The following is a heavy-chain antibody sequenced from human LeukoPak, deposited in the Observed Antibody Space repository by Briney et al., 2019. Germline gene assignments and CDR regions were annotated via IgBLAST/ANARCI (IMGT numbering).Heavy chain of an antibody. D-gene: IGHD3-22*01. CDR2: ISGSGGST. Sequence: GGSLRLSCATSGFTFSSYAMSWVRQAPGKGLEWVSAISGSGGSTYYADSVKGRFTISRDNSKNTLYLQMNSLRAEDTAVYYCAKATYYYDSSGYDYWGQGTLVTVSS. CDR3: AKATYYYDSSGYDY. V-gene: IGHV3-23*01. CDR1: GFTFSSYA. J-gene: IGHJ4*02.